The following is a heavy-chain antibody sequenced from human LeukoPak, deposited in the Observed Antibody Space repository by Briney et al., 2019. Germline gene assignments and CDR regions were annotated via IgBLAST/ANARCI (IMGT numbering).Heavy chain of an antibody. D-gene: IGHD1-26*01. CDR2: IYYSGST. CDR1: GVSISSGDYY. J-gene: IGHJ4*02. Sequence: PSQTLSLTCTVSGVSISSGDYYWSWIRQPPGKGLEWIGYIYYSGSTYYNPSLKSRVTISVDTSKNQFSLKLSSVTAADTVVYYCARVSRVGATTLYCDYWGQGTLVTVSS. V-gene: IGHV4-30-4*01. CDR3: ARVSRVGATTLYCDY.